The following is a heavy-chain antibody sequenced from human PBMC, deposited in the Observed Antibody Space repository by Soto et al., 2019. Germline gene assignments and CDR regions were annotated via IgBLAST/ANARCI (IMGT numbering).Heavy chain of an antibody. Sequence: SETLSLTCTVSGGSISSSSYYWGWIRQPPGKGLEWIGSIYYSGSTYYNPSLKSRVTISVDTSKNQFSLKLSSVTAADTAVYYCARRLHTAMGAGFDPWGQGTLVTVSS. D-gene: IGHD5-18*01. J-gene: IGHJ5*02. CDR3: ARRLHTAMGAGFDP. CDR2: IYYSGST. V-gene: IGHV4-39*01. CDR1: GGSISSSSYY.